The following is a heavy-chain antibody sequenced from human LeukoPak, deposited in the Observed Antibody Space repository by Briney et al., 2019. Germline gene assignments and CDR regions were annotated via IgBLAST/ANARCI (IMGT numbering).Heavy chain of an antibody. Sequence: PSETLSLTCTVSGGSISSGGYYWSWIRQHPGRGLEWIGYIYYSGSTYYNPSLKSRVTISVDTSKNQFSLKLSSVTAADTAVYYCARGSGWWGPPAYYFDYWGQGTLVTVSS. CDR1: GGSISSGGYY. CDR3: ARGSGWWGPPAYYFDY. D-gene: IGHD6-19*01. J-gene: IGHJ4*02. CDR2: IYYSGST. V-gene: IGHV4-31*03.